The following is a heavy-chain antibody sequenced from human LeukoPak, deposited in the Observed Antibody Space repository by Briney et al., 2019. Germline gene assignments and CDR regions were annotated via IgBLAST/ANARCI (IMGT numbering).Heavy chain of an antibody. Sequence: SETLSLTCAVSGGFVSTSYWSWIRQSPGKGLEWIGYIHYSGSASYNPSLKTRVTMSVDRSKNQFSLRLNSVTAADTAVYYCARRSNVDTAFDSWGQGTLVTVSS. CDR3: ARRSNVDTAFDS. D-gene: IGHD5-18*01. V-gene: IGHV4-59*08. CDR1: GGFVSTSY. CDR2: IHYSGSA. J-gene: IGHJ4*02.